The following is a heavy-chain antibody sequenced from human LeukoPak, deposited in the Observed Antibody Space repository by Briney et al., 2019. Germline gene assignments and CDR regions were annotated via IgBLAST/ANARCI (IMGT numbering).Heavy chain of an antibody. Sequence: PGGSLRLPCAASGFTFSSYWMHWARQVPGKGLVWVSRINPGGSSTAYADSVKGRFTISRDNAENTLYLQMDSLRAEDTAVYYCARSNQADDYWGQGTLVTVAS. CDR3: ARSNQADDY. CDR2: INPGGSST. J-gene: IGHJ4*02. CDR1: GFTFSSYW. D-gene: IGHD1-14*01. V-gene: IGHV3-74*01.